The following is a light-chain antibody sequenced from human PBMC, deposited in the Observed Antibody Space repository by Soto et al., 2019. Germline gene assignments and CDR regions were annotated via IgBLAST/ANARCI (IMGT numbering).Light chain of an antibody. V-gene: IGKV4-1*01. CDR2: WAS. CDR3: QKYYSTRPVT. J-gene: IGKJ1*01. Sequence: DIVMTQSPDSLAVSLGDRATITCKSSQNVLYSSNNKNYLAWYQQKPGQPPKLLIYWASTRESGVPDRFSGSGSETDFTLTITSLQAEDLAVYYCQKYYSTRPVTFGQRTKVEIK. CDR1: QNVLYSSNNKNY.